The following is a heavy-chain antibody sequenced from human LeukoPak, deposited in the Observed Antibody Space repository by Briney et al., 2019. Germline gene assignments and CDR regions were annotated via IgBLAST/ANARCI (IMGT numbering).Heavy chain of an antibody. J-gene: IGHJ6*02. CDR1: GFTFSDSL. CDR2: MHQGGSEK. D-gene: IGHD3-16*01. Sequence: GESLRLSCAASGFTFSDSLMSWVRQAPGKGLEWVAHMHQGGSEKDYVDSVKGRFTISRDNARNSLYLQMSSLRAEDTAVYYCATYTHWVAGDVWGQGTTVTVSS. CDR3: ATYTHWVAGDV. V-gene: IGHV3-7*01.